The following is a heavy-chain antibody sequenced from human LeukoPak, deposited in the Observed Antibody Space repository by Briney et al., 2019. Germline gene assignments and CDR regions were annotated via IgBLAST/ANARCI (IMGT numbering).Heavy chain of an antibody. Sequence: SETLFLTCTVSGGSVTSGGYYWSWIRQHPGKGLEWIGFVYYTGSTYYNPSLKSRVTISPDTSKNQFSLKVSSVTAADTAVYYCARISAGRYGMDVWGQGTTVTVSS. D-gene: IGHD6-6*01. CDR1: GGSVTSGGYY. CDR3: ARISAGRYGMDV. V-gene: IGHV4-31*03. J-gene: IGHJ6*02. CDR2: VYYTGST.